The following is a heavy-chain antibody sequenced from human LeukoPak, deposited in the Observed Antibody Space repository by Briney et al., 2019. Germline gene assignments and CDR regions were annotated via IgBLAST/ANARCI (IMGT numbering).Heavy chain of an antibody. CDR1: GGSISSYY. CDR3: ARIRRYGSGSYYFDY. Sequence: KPSETLSLTCTVSGGSISSYYWSWIRQPPGKGLEWIGYIYYSGSTNYNPSLKSRVTISVDTSKNQFSLKLSSVTAADTAVYYCARIRRYGSGSYYFDYWGQGTLVTVSS. CDR2: IYYSGST. D-gene: IGHD3-10*01. J-gene: IGHJ4*02. V-gene: IGHV4-59*08.